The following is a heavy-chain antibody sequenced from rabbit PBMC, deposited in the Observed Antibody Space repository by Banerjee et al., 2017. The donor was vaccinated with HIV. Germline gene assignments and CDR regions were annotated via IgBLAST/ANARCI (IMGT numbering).Heavy chain of an antibody. CDR3: ARSYTYGPYGMDL. J-gene: IGHJ6*01. Sequence: QLKETGGGLVQPGGSLTLSCKASGFDFSSYYMSWVRQAPGKGLEWIGTIYAGKGRTYYASWVNGRFTISSDNAQNTVDLQMNSLTAVDRAPYFCARSYTYGPYGMDLWGQGTLVTVS. CDR2: IYAGKGRT. V-gene: IGHV1S7*01. D-gene: IGHD6-1*01. CDR1: GFDFSSYY.